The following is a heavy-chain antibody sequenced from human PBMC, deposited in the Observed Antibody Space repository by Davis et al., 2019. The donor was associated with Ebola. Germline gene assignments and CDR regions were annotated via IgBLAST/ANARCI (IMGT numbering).Heavy chain of an antibody. CDR3: AKKAFGSGAKTDYYDY. V-gene: IGHV3-74*01. Sequence: GSLRLSCAASGFTFSSYWMHWVRQAPGKGLVWVSRINSDGSSTSYADSVKGRFTISRDNAKNTLYLQMNSLRAEDTAVYYCAKKAFGSGAKTDYYDYWGHGTLVTVSS. CDR2: INSDGSST. J-gene: IGHJ4*01. CDR1: GFTFSSYW. D-gene: IGHD4/OR15-4a*01.